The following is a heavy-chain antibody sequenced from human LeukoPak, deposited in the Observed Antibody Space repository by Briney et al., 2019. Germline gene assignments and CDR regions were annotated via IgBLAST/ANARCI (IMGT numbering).Heavy chain of an antibody. CDR1: GFTFSIYV. Sequence: GGSLRLSCSASGFTFSIYVMHWVRQAPGKGLEDVSAVSSNGGSTYYADSVKGRFTISRDNSKNTLFLQMSSLRAEDTAVYYCARAYIQSYGLDYWGQGTLVTVSS. CDR3: ARAYIQSYGLDY. J-gene: IGHJ4*02. CDR2: VSSNGGST. V-gene: IGHV3-64D*09. D-gene: IGHD5-18*01.